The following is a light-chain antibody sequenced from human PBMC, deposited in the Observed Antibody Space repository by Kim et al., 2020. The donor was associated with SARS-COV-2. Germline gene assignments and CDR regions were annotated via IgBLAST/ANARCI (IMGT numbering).Light chain of an antibody. V-gene: IGLV3-19*01. CDR1: SLRSYL. CDR3: NSRDSSGNHPYVV. J-gene: IGLJ2*01. Sequence: AKTTGKGDSLRSYLASWYQQKPGQAPVLVIYGKNTRPSGIPDRFSGSSSGNPASLTITGAQAEDEADYYCNSRDSSGNHPYVVFGGGTQLTVL. CDR2: GKN.